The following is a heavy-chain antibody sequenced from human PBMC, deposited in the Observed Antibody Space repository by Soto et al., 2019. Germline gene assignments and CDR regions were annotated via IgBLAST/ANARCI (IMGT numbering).Heavy chain of an antibody. CDR2: IIPIFGTA. D-gene: IGHD6-6*01. CDR1: GGTFSSYA. V-gene: IGHV1-69*06. J-gene: IGHJ5*02. Sequence: QVQLVQSGAEVKKPGSSVKVSCKSSGGTFSSYAISWLRQAPGQGLEWMGGIIPIFGTANYAQKFQVRVTITEDKSTSTAYMELSSLRSEDTAVYYCASEVAARPRWFDPWGQGTLVTVSS. CDR3: ASEVAARPRWFDP.